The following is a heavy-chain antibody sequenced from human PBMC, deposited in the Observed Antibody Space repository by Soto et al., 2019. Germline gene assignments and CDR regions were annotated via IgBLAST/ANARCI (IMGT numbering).Heavy chain of an antibody. CDR3: ARAPRKQSDSSGSTPKNEYFDY. CDR1: GFTFSSYS. J-gene: IGHJ4*02. Sequence: PGGSLRLSCAASGFTFSSYSMNWVRQAPGKGLEWVSYISSSSTIYYADSVKGRFTISRDNAKNSLYLQMNSLRDEDTAVYYCARAPRKQSDSSGSTPKNEYFDYWGQGTLVTVSS. V-gene: IGHV3-48*02. CDR2: ISSSSTI. D-gene: IGHD3-22*01.